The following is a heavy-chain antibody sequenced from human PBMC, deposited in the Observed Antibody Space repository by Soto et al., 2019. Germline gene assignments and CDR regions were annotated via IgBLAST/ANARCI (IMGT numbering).Heavy chain of an antibody. J-gene: IGHJ6*02. CDR3: ARHSRLFVDSYYGMDV. CDR2: IVVGSGNT. Sequence: SVKVSCKASGFTFTSSAMQWVRQARGQRLEWIGWIVVGSGNTNYAEKFQERVTITRDMSTSTAYMELSSLKASDTAMYYCARHSRLFVDSYYGMDVWGQGTTVTVSS. CDR1: GFTFTSSA. D-gene: IGHD3-10*02. V-gene: IGHV1-58*02.